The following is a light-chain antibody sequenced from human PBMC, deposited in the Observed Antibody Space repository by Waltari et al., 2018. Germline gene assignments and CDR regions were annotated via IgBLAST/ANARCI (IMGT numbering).Light chain of an antibody. J-gene: IGLJ2*01. CDR1: GGHTNNT. Sequence: QLVLTQSPSASASLGASVKLTCTVSGGHTNNTIAWHQQQPGKGPRYLLKVNSDGSHVKGDEIPDRFSGSSSGAERYLTISSLQSDDEAEYFCQAWGTGFRVFGGGTKLTVL. CDR2: VNSDGSH. CDR3: QAWGTGFRV. V-gene: IGLV4-69*01.